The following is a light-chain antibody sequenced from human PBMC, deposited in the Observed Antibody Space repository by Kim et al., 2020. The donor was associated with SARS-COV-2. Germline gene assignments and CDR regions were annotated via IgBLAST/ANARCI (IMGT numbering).Light chain of an antibody. J-gene: IGKJ1*01. V-gene: IGKV1-39*01. CDR2: TAS. CDR1: QDISRY. CDR3: KQTSSPPRT. Sequence: DIQMTQSPSSLSASVGDRVTITCRASQDISRYLNWYQQKPGKAPKLLIYTASSLQSGVPSRFTGSGSETDFTLTITSLQPEDFATYYCKQTSSPPRTFGQGTKVDIK.